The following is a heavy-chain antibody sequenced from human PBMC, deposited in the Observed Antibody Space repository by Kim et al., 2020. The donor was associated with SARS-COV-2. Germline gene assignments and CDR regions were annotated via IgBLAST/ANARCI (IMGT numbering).Heavy chain of an antibody. CDR1: GFTFSSYS. CDR2: ISSSSSYI. Sequence: GGSLRLSCAASGFTFSSYSMNWVRQAPGKGLEWVSSISSSSSYIYYADSVKGRFTISRDNAKNSLYLQMNSLRAEDTAVYYCARDSEVLAAAGKLGYYYYGMDVWGHGTTFTVSS. D-gene: IGHD6-13*01. V-gene: IGHV3-21*01. CDR3: ARDSEVLAAAGKLGYYYYGMDV. J-gene: IGHJ6*02.